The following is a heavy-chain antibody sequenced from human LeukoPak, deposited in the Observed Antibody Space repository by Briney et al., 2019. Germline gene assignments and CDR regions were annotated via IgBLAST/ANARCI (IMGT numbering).Heavy chain of an antibody. CDR3: AKDYSGLLLDYYGMDV. D-gene: IGHD2-21*02. V-gene: IGHV3-23*01. J-gene: IGHJ6*02. CDR1: GFTFSSYA. Sequence: GGSLRLSCAASGFTFSSYAMSWFRQAPGKGLNWSSPISGSGGSTYYADSVKGRFTISRDNSKNTLYLQMNSLRAEDTAVYYCAKDYSGLLLDYYGMDVWGQGTTVTVSS. CDR2: ISGSGGST.